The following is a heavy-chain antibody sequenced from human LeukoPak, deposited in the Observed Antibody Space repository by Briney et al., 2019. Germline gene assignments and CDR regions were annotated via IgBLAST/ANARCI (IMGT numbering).Heavy chain of an antibody. Sequence: GGSLRLSCAASGFTFSSYAMHWVRQAPGKGLEWVAVISYDESNKYYADSVKGRFTISRDNPKNTLHLQMNSLRPEDTAVYYCASCSQWLVTEFDYWGQGTLVTVSS. J-gene: IGHJ4*02. D-gene: IGHD6-19*01. CDR2: ISYDESNK. V-gene: IGHV3-30*04. CDR1: GFTFSSYA. CDR3: ASCSQWLVTEFDY.